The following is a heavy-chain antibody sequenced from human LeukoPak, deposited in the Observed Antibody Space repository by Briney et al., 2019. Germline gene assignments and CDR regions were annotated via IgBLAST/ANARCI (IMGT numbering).Heavy chain of an antibody. CDR3: ARDVVGGNYYDY. J-gene: IGHJ4*02. CDR1: GYTFTGYY. CDR2: INPNSGGT. D-gene: IGHD1-26*01. Sequence: ASVKVSCKASGYTFTGYYLHWVRQAPGQGLEWMGWINPNSGGTNYAQKFQGRVTMTRDTSISTAYMELTRLTSDDTAVYYCARDVVGGNYYDYWGQGTLVTVSS. V-gene: IGHV1-2*02.